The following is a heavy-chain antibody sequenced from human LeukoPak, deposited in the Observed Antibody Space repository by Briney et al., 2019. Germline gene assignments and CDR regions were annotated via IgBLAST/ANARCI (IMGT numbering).Heavy chain of an antibody. D-gene: IGHD2-8*01. CDR3: TTDASPYCTNGKCYTGGNFDY. CDR1: GFTFSSYE. CDR2: IKSQAAGGTT. J-gene: IGHJ4*02. Sequence: PGGSLRLSCAASGFTFSSYEMNWVRQAPGKGLEWVGRIKSQAAGGTTDYAAPVRGRFTISRDDSQNALYLQLNSLQTEDTAVYYCTTDASPYCTNGKCYTGGNFDYWGQGTLVTVSS. V-gene: IGHV3-15*01.